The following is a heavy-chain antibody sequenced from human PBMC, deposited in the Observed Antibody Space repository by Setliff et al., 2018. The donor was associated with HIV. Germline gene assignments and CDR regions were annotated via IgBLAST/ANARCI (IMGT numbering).Heavy chain of an antibody. CDR1: GGSFSGYF. J-gene: IGHJ3*02. D-gene: IGHD2-21*01. Sequence: SETLSLTCAVYGGSFSGYFWNWIRQPPGKGLEWIGYIDYTGSTNYSPSLKSRVTIAVDTSKNQFSLKLSSVAAADTAVYYCARDGERYNFDIWGQGTMVTVSS. V-gene: IGHV4-59*01. CDR2: IDYTGST. CDR3: ARDGERYNFDI.